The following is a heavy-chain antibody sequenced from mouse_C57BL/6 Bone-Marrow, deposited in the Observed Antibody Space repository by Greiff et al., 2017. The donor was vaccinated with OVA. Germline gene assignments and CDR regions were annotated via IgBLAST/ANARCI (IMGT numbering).Heavy chain of an antibody. Sequence: VQLQQPGAELVKPGASVKLSCKASGYTFTSYWMHWVKQRPGQGLEWIGMLHPNSGSTNYNEKFTSKATLTVAKSSSTAYMQLSSLTSEDSAVYSCASRKEAWFAYWGQGTLVTVSA. CDR2: LHPNSGST. V-gene: IGHV1-64*01. CDR3: ASRKEAWFAY. J-gene: IGHJ3*01. CDR1: GYTFTSYW.